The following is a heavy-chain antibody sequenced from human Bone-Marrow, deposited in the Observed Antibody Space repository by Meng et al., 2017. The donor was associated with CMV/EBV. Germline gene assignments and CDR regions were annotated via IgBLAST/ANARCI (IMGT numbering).Heavy chain of an antibody. J-gene: IGHJ3*02. D-gene: IGHD1-1*01. CDR3: AGPDDMGSSPHDPFDI. CDR2: ISYTGYI. V-gene: IGHV4-59*01. CDR1: GGSISKNY. Sequence: SETLSLTCTVSGGSISKNYWSWSRRPPGKGLEYIGSISYTGYIEYNPSLKGRVTMSLDTSKNRFSLKLTSVTAADTAMYYCAGPDDMGSSPHDPFDIWGRGTMVTVSS.